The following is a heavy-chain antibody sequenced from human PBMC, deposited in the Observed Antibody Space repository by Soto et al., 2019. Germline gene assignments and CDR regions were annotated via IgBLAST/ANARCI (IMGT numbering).Heavy chain of an antibody. CDR2: IKQDGSEK. V-gene: IGHV3-7*01. CDR3: ASMPG. J-gene: IGHJ4*02. CDR1: GFTFGDYW. D-gene: IGHD2-2*01. Sequence: GGSLRLSCAASGFTFGDYWMDWVRQAPGKGLEWVANIKQDGSEKHYVDSVKGRFTISRDNAKNSVYLQMSSLRVEDTAVYYCASMPGWGQGTLVTVSS.